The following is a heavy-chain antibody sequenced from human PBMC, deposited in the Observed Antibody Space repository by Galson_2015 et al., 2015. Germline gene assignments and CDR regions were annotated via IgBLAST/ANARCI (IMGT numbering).Heavy chain of an antibody. D-gene: IGHD2-21*01. CDR1: GYNFSSYG. CDR3: ARGPSQSYCGGDCYFDY. CDR2: ISAYDGKT. V-gene: IGHV1-18*01. Sequence: SVKVSCKASGYNFSSYGIGWGRQAPGQGLEWMGWISAYDGKTNYAQKFQGRVAQKFQGRVTMTTDTSTSTAYMELRSLRSDDTAVYYCARGPSQSYCGGDCYFDYWGQGALVTVSS. J-gene: IGHJ4*02.